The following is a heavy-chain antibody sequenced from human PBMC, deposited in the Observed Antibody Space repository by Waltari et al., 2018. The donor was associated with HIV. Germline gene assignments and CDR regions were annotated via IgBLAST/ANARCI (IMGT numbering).Heavy chain of an antibody. V-gene: IGHV3-30*18. CDR3: AKEGWELLQFGYYFDS. CDR1: ALTFNNFG. CDR2: ISYDGSSK. D-gene: IGHD3-10*01. J-gene: IGHJ4*02. Sequence: QEQLVESGGGVVQPGRSLRLSCAVSALTFNNFGIPWVRQAPGKGLEWVASISYDGSSKYYSDSVKGRFTISRDDSKNTVSLQMNSLRAADAALYYCAKEGWELLQFGYYFDSWGQGALVTVSS.